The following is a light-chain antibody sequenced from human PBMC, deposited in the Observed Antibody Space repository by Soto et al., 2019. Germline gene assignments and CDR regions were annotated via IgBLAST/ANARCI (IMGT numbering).Light chain of an antibody. CDR2: AAS. Sequence: IQMTPSLSTLSASVGARVTITCRASQGISSYLAWYQQKPGKAPKLLIYAASTLQSGVPSRFSGSGSGTDFTLTISCLQSEDFATYYCQQYYSYPRTFGQGTKV. CDR1: QGISSY. CDR3: QQYYSYPRT. J-gene: IGKJ1*01. V-gene: IGKV1-8*01.